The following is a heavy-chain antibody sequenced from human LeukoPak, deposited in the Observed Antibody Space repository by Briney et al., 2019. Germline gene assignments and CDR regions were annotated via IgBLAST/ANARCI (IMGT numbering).Heavy chain of an antibody. J-gene: IGHJ4*02. Sequence: SETLSLTRTVSGGSISSSSYYWGWIRQPPGKGLEWIGSIYYSGSTYYNPSLKSRVTISVDTSKNQFSLKLSSVTAADTAVYYCARAGGSYWMGAKFDYWGQGSLVTVSS. V-gene: IGHV4-39*01. CDR3: ARAGGSYWMGAKFDY. D-gene: IGHD1-26*01. CDR1: GGSISSSSYY. CDR2: IYYSGST.